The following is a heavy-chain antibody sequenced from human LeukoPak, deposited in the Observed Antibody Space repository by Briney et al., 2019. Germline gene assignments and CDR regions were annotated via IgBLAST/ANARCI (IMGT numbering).Heavy chain of an antibody. D-gene: IGHD3-9*01. Sequence: SETLSLTCTVSGGSISSYYWSWIRQPAGKGLKWIGRIYTSGSTNYNPSLKSRVTMSVDTSKNQFSLKLSSVTAADTAVYYCARGPLGYDILTGYYGAYYFDYWGQGTLVTVSS. CDR1: GGSISSYY. J-gene: IGHJ4*02. CDR2: IYTSGST. CDR3: ARGPLGYDILTGYYGAYYFDY. V-gene: IGHV4-4*07.